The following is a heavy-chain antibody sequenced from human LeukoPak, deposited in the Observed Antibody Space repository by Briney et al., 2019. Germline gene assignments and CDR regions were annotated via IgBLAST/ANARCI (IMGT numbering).Heavy chain of an antibody. Sequence: GESLRLSCAASGFTFSSYEMNWVRQAPGKGLEWVSYISSSGSTIYYADSVKGRFTISRDNAKNPLYLQMNSLRAEDTAVYYCARVSGFGELLSLDYWGQGTLVTVSS. CDR1: GFTFSSYE. J-gene: IGHJ4*02. CDR3: ARVSGFGELLSLDY. V-gene: IGHV3-48*03. D-gene: IGHD3-10*01. CDR2: ISSSGSTI.